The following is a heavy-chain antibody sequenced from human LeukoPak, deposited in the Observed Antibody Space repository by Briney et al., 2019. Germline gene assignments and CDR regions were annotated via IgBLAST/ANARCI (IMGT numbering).Heavy chain of an antibody. J-gene: IGHJ4*02. CDR2: ISAYNGNT. CDR3: ARETGGSYDY. V-gene: IGHV1-18*01. Sequence: ASVKVSCKASGYTFTYYYMHWVRQAPGQGLEWMGWISAYNGNTNYAQKLQGRVTMTTDTSTSTAYMELRSLRSDDTAVYYCARETGGSYDYWGQGTLVTVSS. CDR1: GYTFTYYY. D-gene: IGHD1-26*01.